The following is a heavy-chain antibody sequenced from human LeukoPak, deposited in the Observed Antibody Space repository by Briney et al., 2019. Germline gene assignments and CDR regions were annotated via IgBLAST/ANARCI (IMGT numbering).Heavy chain of an antibody. J-gene: IGHJ6*03. CDR2: INHGGST. D-gene: IGHD1-26*01. CDR3: ARVRHSFTGSFFSFAYYYYMDV. CDR1: VGSFSGHY. V-gene: IGHV4-34*01. Sequence: PETLSLTCAVYVGSFSGHYWTWIRQPPGKGLEWLGEINHGGSTNYNPSLKSRVTISVDTSKNQFSLNLRSVTAADTAVYYCARVRHSFTGSFFSFAYYYYMDVWGKGTTVTVSS.